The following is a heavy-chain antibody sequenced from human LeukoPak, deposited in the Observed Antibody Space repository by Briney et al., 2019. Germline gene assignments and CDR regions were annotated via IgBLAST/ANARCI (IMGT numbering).Heavy chain of an antibody. CDR1: EFTFDDYA. CDR2: ISGDGDST. V-gene: IGHV3-43*02. J-gene: IGHJ4*02. Sequence: GWSLTLSCAASEFTFDDYAMHWVRQAPGKGLEWVSLISGDGDSTYYADSVKGRFTISRDNSKNSLYLQMNSLRTEDTALYYCAKDIADGGYWGQGTLVTVSS. CDR3: AKDIADGGY. D-gene: IGHD4-23*01.